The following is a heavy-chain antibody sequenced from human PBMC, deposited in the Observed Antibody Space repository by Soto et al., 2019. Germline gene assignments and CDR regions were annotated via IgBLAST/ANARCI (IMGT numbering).Heavy chain of an antibody. CDR3: TGILGYCSGGSCLPFYYYYGMDV. CDR2: IRSKAYGGTT. J-gene: IGHJ6*02. Sequence: GGSLRLSCRSSGFTFGDYAMSWVRQAPGKGLEWVGFIRSKAYGGTTEYAASVKGRFTISRDDSKSIAYLQMNSLKTEDTAVYYCTGILGYCSGGSCLPFYYYYGMDVWGQGTTVTVSS. CDR1: GFTFGDYA. V-gene: IGHV3-49*04. D-gene: IGHD2-15*01.